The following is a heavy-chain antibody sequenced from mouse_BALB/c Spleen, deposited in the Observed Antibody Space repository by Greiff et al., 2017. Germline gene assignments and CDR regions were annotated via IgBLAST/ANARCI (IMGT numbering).Heavy chain of an antibody. CDR2: ISNGGGST. CDR1: GFTFSSYT. D-gene: IGHD2-1*01. J-gene: IGHJ2*01. CDR3: ARLVTGFDY. V-gene: IGHV5-12-2*01. Sequence: EVQVVESGGGLVQPGGSLKLSCAASGFTFSSYTMSWVRQTPEKRLEWVAYISNGGGSTYYPDTVKGRFTISRDNAKNTLYLQMSSLKSEDTAMYYCARLVTGFDYWGQGTTLTVSS.